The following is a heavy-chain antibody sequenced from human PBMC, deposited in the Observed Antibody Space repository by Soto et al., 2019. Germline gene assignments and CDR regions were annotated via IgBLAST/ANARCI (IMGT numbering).Heavy chain of an antibody. Sequence: QVQLVQSGAEVKKTGASVKVSCKASGYTFTSYGISWVRQAPGQGIEWMGWISAYNGNTNYAQKLQGRVTMTTDTSTSTDYMELRSLRADDTAVYYCARNYGDYSFDAFDIWGQGTMVTVSS. CDR3: ARNYGDYSFDAFDI. CDR1: GYTFTSYG. D-gene: IGHD4-17*01. CDR2: ISAYNGNT. V-gene: IGHV1-18*01. J-gene: IGHJ3*02.